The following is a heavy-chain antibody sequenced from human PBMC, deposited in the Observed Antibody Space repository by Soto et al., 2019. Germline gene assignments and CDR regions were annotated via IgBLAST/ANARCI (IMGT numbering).Heavy chain of an antibody. J-gene: IGHJ4*02. CDR3: ARDYSGSYLFYY. Sequence: QVQLVQSGAEVKKPGASVKVSCKASGYTFTSYYMHWVRLAPGQGLEWMGIINPSGGSTSYAQKFQGRVTMTRDTSTSEVYMELSSLRSEATAVYYCARDYSGSYLFYYWGQRNLVTVSS. CDR2: INPSGGST. D-gene: IGHD1-26*01. CDR1: GYTFTSYY. V-gene: IGHV1-46*01.